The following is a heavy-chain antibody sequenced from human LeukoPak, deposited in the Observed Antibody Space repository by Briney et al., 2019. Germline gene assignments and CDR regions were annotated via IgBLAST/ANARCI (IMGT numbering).Heavy chain of an antibody. CDR1: GFTFGDYA. CDR2: IRSKAYGGTT. V-gene: IGHV3-49*03. D-gene: IGHD3-10*01. J-gene: IGHJ4*02. Sequence: GGSLRLSCIASGFTFGDYAMSWFRQALGKGLEWVGFIRSKAYGGTTEYAASVKGRFTISRDDSKSIANLQMNSLKTEDTAVYYCSKEYYYGSGSYPFDYWGQGTLVTVSS. CDR3: SKEYYYGSGSYPFDY.